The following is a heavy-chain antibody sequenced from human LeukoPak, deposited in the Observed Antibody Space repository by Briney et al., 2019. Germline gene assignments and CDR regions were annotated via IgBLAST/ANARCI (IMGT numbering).Heavy chain of an antibody. D-gene: IGHD6-19*01. Sequence: PGGSLRLSCGASGFTFSSYWMSWVRQAPGKGLEWVANIKQDGSEKYYVDSVKGRFTISRDNAKNSLYLQMDSLRAEDTAVYYCARDSLSSGSTRRNWFDPWGQGTLVTVSS. V-gene: IGHV3-7*01. CDR2: IKQDGSEK. CDR1: GFTFSSYW. CDR3: ARDSLSSGSTRRNWFDP. J-gene: IGHJ5*02.